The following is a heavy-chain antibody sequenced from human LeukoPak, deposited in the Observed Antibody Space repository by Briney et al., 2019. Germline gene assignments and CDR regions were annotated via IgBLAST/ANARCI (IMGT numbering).Heavy chain of an antibody. CDR3: ASVNGDGAEYFQH. CDR1: GFTVSSNY. D-gene: IGHD2-21*01. V-gene: IGHV3-53*01. J-gene: IGHJ1*01. CDR2: IYSGGNT. Sequence: GRSLRLSCAASGFTVSSNYMSWVRQAPGKGLEWVSVIYSGGNTFYADSVKGRFTISRDNSKNTLYLQMNSLRAEDTAVYYCASVNGDGAEYFQHWGQGTLVTVSS.